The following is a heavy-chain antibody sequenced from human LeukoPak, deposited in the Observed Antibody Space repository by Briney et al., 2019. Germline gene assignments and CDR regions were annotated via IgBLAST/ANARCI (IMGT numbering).Heavy chain of an antibody. CDR1: GGSFSGYY. J-gene: IGHJ4*02. D-gene: IGHD3-10*01. V-gene: IGHV4-34*01. Sequence: PSETLSLTCAVYGGSFSGYYWSWIRQPPGKGLEWIGEINHSGSTNYNPSLKSRVTISVDTSKNQFSPKLSSVTAADTAVYYCAREIHYGSGSYAFDYWGQGTLVTVSS. CDR2: INHSGST. CDR3: AREIHYGSGSYAFDY.